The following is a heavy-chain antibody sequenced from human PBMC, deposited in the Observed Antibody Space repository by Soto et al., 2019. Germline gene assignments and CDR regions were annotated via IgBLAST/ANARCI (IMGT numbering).Heavy chain of an antibody. Sequence: VQLVESGGTLVQPGGSLRLSCAASGFSFTHYSMNWVRQAPGKGLEWVSYISSGSDTIYYADSVKGRFTITRDNARNSLNLQMNSLRDEDTAVYYCATTGINVPVFGVVTNFYYYGMDVWGRGTTVTVSS. D-gene: IGHD3-3*01. CDR3: ATTGINVPVFGVVTNFYYYGMDV. CDR1: GFSFTHYS. CDR2: ISSGSDTI. J-gene: IGHJ6*02. V-gene: IGHV3-48*02.